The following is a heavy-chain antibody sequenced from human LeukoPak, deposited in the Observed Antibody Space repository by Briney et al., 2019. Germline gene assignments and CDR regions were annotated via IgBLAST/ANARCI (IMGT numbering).Heavy chain of an antibody. CDR1: GFTFSSYS. CDR2: ISSSSSYI. V-gene: IGHV3-21*01. Sequence: GGSLRLSCAASGFTFSSYSMNWVRQAPGKGLEWVSSISSSSSYIYYADSVKGRFTISRDNAKNSLYLQMNSLRAEDTAVYYCASDLSRIAAAGTASNWGQGTLVTVSS. D-gene: IGHD6-13*01. CDR3: ASDLSRIAAAGTASN. J-gene: IGHJ4*02.